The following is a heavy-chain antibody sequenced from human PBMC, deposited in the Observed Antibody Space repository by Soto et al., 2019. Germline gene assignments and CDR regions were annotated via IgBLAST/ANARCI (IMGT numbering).Heavy chain of an antibody. V-gene: IGHV3-15*07. D-gene: IGHD1-1*01. CDR3: TTENWKGGYFHY. Sequence: EVQLVESGGGLVKPGGSLRLSCAASGFTFNNAWMNWVRQAPGKGLEWVGRIKSKTDRGTTDYAAPVKGRFTISRDDSKNTLYLQMNSLKNEDTAVYYCTTENWKGGYFHYWGQGTLITVSS. J-gene: IGHJ4*02. CDR2: IKSKTDRGTT. CDR1: GFTFNNAW.